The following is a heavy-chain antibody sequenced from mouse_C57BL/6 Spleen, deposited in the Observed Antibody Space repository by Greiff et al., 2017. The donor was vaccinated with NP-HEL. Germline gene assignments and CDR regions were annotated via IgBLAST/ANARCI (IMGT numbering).Heavy chain of an antibody. V-gene: IGHV1-81*01. CDR1: GYTFTSYG. Sequence: VQLQQSGAELARPGASVKLSCKASGYTFTSYGISWVKQRTGQGLEWIGEIYPRSGNTYYNEKFKGKATLTADKSSSTAYMGLRSLTSEDSAVYFCARAGYDYDDGAYWGQGTLVTVSA. D-gene: IGHD2-4*01. CDR3: ARAGYDYDDGAY. J-gene: IGHJ3*01. CDR2: IYPRSGNT.